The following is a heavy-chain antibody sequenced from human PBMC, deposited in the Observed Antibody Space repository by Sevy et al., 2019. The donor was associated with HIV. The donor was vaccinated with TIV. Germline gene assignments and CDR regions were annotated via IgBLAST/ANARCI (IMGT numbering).Heavy chain of an antibody. CDR2: IYPGDSDT. V-gene: IGHV5-51*01. D-gene: IGHD3-22*01. CDR3: ATPQRYGDSSPDAFDI. J-gene: IGHJ3*02. CDR1: GYSFTSYW. Sequence: MRGESLKISCKGSGYSFTSYWIGWVRQMPGKGLEWMGIIYPGDSDTRYSPSFQGQVTISADKSISTAYLQWSSLKASDTAMYYCATPQRYGDSSPDAFDIWGQGTMVTVSS.